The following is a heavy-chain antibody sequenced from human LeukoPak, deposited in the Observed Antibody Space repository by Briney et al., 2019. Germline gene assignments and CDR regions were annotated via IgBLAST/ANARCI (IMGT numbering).Heavy chain of an antibody. Sequence: PGGSRRLSCVASGFTINNLGMHWVRQAPGKGLEWVSLILYDGSKEYYPDSVKGRFTISRDNSKNTVYLQMNSLRIEDTAVYYCVCAKDVGDYNFDSWGQGALVTVSS. J-gene: IGHJ4*02. D-gene: IGHD1-26*01. CDR3: VCAKDVGDYNFDS. CDR2: ILYDGSKE. CDR1: GFTINNLG. V-gene: IGHV3-30*02.